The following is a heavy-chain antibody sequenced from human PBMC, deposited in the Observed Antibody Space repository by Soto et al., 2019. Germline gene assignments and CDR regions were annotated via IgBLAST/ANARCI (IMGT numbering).Heavy chain of an antibody. CDR2: IYSSENT. J-gene: IGHJ6*02. Sequence: SGTLSLTCTVSGGRVSSYSWGWFRQSPGKGLEWIGTIYSSENTYYNPSLLSRVTISVDTSKNEFSVRLSSVTAADTAVYYCARLNGYCISTNCHGYYGMDVWGQGTTVTVSS. CDR3: ARLNGYCISTNCHGYYGMDV. V-gene: IGHV4-39*01. CDR1: GGRVSSYS. D-gene: IGHD2-2*03.